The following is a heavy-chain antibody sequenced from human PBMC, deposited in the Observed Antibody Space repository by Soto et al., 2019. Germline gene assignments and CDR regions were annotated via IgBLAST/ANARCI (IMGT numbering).Heavy chain of an antibody. CDR3: VRDGTKTLRDWFDT. D-gene: IGHD1-1*01. CDR2: IYATGTT. Sequence: SETLSLTCTVSGASIIGFYWSWIRKSAGKGLEWIGLIYATGTTDYNPSLKSRVMMSVDTSKKQFSLKLRSVTAAYTDVYYCVRDGTKTLRDWFDTWGKG. V-gene: IGHV4-4*07. CDR1: GASIIGFY. J-gene: IGHJ5*02.